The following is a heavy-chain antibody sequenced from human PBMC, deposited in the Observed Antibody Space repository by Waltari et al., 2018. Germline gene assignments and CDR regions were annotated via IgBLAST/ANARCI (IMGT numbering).Heavy chain of an antibody. Sequence: QVQLVQSGAEVKKPGSSVKVSCKASGGTFSSYAISWVRQAPGQGLEWMGGIIPIFGTANYAQKFQGRVTITTDESTSTAYMEVSGLTSEDTALYYCARDDATTGHLDSWGQGTPVTISS. CDR3: ARDDATTGHLDS. V-gene: IGHV1-69*05. J-gene: IGHJ4*02. D-gene: IGHD1-1*01. CDR2: IIPIFGTA. CDR1: GGTFSSYA.